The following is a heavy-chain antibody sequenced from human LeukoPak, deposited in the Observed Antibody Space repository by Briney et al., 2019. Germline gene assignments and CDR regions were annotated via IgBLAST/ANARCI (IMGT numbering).Heavy chain of an antibody. D-gene: IGHD2-21*01. Sequence: GASVKVSCKASGYTFTGYYMHWVRQAPGQGREWMGWINPNSGGTNYAQKFQGRVTMTRDTSISTAYMELSRLRSDDTAVYYCARDPGETYYYYYYMDVWGKGTTVTISS. CDR2: INPNSGGT. CDR1: GYTFTGYY. V-gene: IGHV1-2*02. CDR3: ARDPGETYYYYYYMDV. J-gene: IGHJ6*03.